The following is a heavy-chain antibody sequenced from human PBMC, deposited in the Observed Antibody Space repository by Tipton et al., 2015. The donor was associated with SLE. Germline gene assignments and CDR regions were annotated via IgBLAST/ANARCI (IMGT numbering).Heavy chain of an antibody. CDR3: ARGHTAMVGSLYYYGMDV. CDR1: GGSFSGYY. Sequence: TLSLTCAVYGGSFSGYYWSWIRQPPGKGLEWIGEINHSGSTNYNPSLKSRVTISVDTSKNQFSLKLSSGTAADTAVYYCARGHTAMVGSLYYYGMDVWGQGTTVTVSS. V-gene: IGHV4-34*01. J-gene: IGHJ6*02. D-gene: IGHD5-18*01. CDR2: INHSGST.